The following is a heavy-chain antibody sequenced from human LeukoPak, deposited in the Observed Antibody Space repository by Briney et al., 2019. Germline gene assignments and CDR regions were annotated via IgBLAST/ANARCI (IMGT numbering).Heavy chain of an antibody. CDR2: ISGSGGST. CDR1: GFTFSSYA. D-gene: IGHD3-3*01. Sequence: GGSLRLSCAASGFTFSSYAMSWVRQAPGKGLEWVSAISGSGGSTSYADSVKGRFTISRDNSKNTLYLQMNSLRAEDTAVYYCAKDSSIHLNYDFWSGYSRFDYWGQGTLVTVSS. CDR3: AKDSSIHLNYDFWSGYSRFDY. J-gene: IGHJ4*02. V-gene: IGHV3-23*01.